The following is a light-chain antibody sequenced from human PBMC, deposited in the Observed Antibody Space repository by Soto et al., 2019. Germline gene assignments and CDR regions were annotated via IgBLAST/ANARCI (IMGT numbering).Light chain of an antibody. V-gene: IGLV1-40*01. Sequence: QPVLTQPPSVSGAPGQRVTISCTGSSSNIGAGYDVHWYQQLPGTAPKLLIYGNSNRPSGVPDRLSGSKSGTSASLAITGLRAEDEADYYCQSYDSSLSGWVFGGGTKLTVL. CDR2: GNS. CDR1: SSNIGAGYD. CDR3: QSYDSSLSGWV. J-gene: IGLJ3*02.